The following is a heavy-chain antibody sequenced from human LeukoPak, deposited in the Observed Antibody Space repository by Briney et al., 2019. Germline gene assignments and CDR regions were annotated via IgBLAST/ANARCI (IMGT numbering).Heavy chain of an antibody. J-gene: IGHJ6*02. CDR1: GGSISSYY. D-gene: IGHD5-12*01. CDR3: ARGGSGYDSFYYYGMDV. CDR2: IYDSGST. Sequence: PSETLSLTCTVSGGSISSYYWSWIRQPPGKGLEWNGYIYDSGSTNYNPSLKSRVTISVDTSKNQFSLKLSSVTAADTAVYYCARGGSGYDSFYYYGMDVWGQGTTVTVSS. V-gene: IGHV4-59*01.